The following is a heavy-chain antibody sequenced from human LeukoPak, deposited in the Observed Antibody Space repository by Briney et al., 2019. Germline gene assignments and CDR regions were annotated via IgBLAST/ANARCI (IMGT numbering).Heavy chain of an antibody. J-gene: IGHJ6*03. CDR1: GFTFDDYA. CDR3: AKGSGVVTFHYMDV. D-gene: IGHD3-16*01. V-gene: IGHV3-43D*03. CDR2: ISWDGGST. Sequence: GGSLRLSCAASGFTFDDYAMHWARQAPGKVLEWVSLISWDGGSTYYADSVKGRFTISRDNSKNSLYLQMNSLRAEDTALYYFAKGSGVVTFHYMDVWGKGTTVTVSS.